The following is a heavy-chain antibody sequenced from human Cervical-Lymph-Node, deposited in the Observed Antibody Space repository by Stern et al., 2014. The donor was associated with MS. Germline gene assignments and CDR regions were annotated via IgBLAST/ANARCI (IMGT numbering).Heavy chain of an antibody. J-gene: IGHJ4*02. Sequence: QVQLVESGAXXXXXXXXVKVSCXXSGYXXXTYXXXXXXQAPGQGXXXXGRINPDVGVTDYAQKFQGRVTMTREPSISTVYMELSRLTSDDTAVYYCARELRGGPSGHYWGQGSMVIVSS. CDR3: ARELRGGPSGHY. V-gene: IGHV1-2*06. CDR2: INPDVGVT. CDR1: GYXXXTYX. D-gene: IGHD2-15*01.